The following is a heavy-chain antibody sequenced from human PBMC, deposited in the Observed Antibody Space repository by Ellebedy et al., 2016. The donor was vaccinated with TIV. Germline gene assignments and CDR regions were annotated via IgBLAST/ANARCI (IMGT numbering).Heavy chain of an antibody. V-gene: IGHV1-69*13. CDR1: GYTFSDYY. CDR2: LISILNTS. Sequence: SVKVSCXASGYTFSDYYVNWVRQAPGQGLEWMGGLISILNTSTYTQKFQDRLTIIADESTNTASMELNSLRSEDTAVYYCFLQLLFGSGSFDFWGQGTLVTVSS. J-gene: IGHJ3*01. CDR3: FLQLLFGSGSFDF. D-gene: IGHD2-21*02.